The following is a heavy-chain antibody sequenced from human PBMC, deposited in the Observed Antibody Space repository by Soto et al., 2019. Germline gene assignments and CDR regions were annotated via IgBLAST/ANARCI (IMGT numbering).Heavy chain of an antibody. Sequence: GPSVKVSCKASGYTFTSYDINWVRQATGQGLEWMGWMNPNSGNTGYAQKFQGRVTMTRNTSISTAYMELSSLRSEDTAVYYCARGAITMVRGASYYYMDVWGKGTTVTVSS. CDR1: GYTFTSYD. J-gene: IGHJ6*03. CDR2: MNPNSGNT. V-gene: IGHV1-8*01. D-gene: IGHD3-10*01. CDR3: ARGAITMVRGASYYYMDV.